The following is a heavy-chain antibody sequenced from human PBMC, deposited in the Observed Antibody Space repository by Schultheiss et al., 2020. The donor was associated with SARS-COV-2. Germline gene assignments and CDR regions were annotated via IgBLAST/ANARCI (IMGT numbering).Heavy chain of an antibody. CDR3: ARAYDNSGYQRAAFDI. V-gene: IGHV4-34*01. CDR1: GGSFSGYY. D-gene: IGHD3-22*01. J-gene: IGHJ3*02. Sequence: SETLSLTCAVYGGSFSGYYWSWIRQPPGKGLEWIGEINHSGSTNYNPSLKSRVTISVDTSKNQFSLKLSSVTAADTAVYYCARAYDNSGYQRAAFDIWGQGTMVTVSS. CDR2: INHSGST.